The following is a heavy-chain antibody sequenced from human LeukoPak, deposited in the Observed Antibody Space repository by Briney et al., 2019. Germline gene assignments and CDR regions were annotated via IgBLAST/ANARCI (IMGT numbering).Heavy chain of an antibody. CDR1: GYSFISYW. CDR2: IYPGDSDT. J-gene: IGHJ5*02. D-gene: IGHD2-15*01. Sequence: GESLKISCKGSGYSFISYWIGWVRQMPGKGLEWMGIIYPGDSDTRYSPSFQGQVTISADKSISTAYLQWSSLKASDTAIYYCARQEYCSGGSCYTWFDPWGQGTLVTVSS. V-gene: IGHV5-51*01. CDR3: ARQEYCSGGSCYTWFDP.